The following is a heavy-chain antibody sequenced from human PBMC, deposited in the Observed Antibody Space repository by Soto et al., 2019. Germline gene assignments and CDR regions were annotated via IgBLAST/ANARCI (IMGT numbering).Heavy chain of an antibody. J-gene: IGHJ4*02. CDR3: ARIGGGSFIFIGRTPNSTLY. CDR1: GDSISNYY. D-gene: IGHD3-10*01. Sequence: SETLSLTCTVSGDSISNYYWSWIRQPPGKGLEWIGYIYYSGSTNYNPSLKSRVTILVDTPRNQFSLKLSSVTAADTAVYYCARIGGGSFIFIGRTPNSTLYWCPRTL. V-gene: IGHV4-59*01. CDR2: IYYSGST.